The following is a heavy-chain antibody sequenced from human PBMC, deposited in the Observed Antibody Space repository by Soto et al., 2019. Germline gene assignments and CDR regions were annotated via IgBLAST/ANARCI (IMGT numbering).Heavy chain of an antibody. CDR1: GDSIGGVGY. CDR2: ISSSGST. CDR3: ARSGVTGIVIPSHWFDP. Sequence: SETQSLTCTVSGDSIGGVGYWSWIRQFPGRGLEWIGCISSSGSTYYNPALNNRISLSLDTSRNQFSLKLLSVTAADTAIYYCARSGVTGIVIPSHWFDPWGQGTLVTVSS. D-gene: IGHD2-21*02. V-gene: IGHV4-31*03. J-gene: IGHJ5*02.